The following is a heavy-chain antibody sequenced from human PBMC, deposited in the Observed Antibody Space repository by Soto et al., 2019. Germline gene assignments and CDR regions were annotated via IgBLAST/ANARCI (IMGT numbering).Heavy chain of an antibody. CDR2: IYYSGST. D-gene: IGHD3-10*01. J-gene: IGHJ4*02. CDR1: GGSISSGDYY. V-gene: IGHV4-30-4*01. Sequence: PSETLSVTCTVSGGSISSGDYYWSWIRQPPGKGLEWIGYIYYSGSTYYNPSLKSRVTISVDTSKNQFSLKLSSVTAADTAVYYCASRKSSPYFDYWGQGTLVTVSS. CDR3: ASRKSSPYFDY.